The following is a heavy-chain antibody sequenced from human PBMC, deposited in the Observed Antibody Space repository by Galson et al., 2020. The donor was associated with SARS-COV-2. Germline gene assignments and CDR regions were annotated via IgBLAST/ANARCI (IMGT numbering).Heavy chain of an antibody. J-gene: IGHJ6*02. CDR2: ISAYNGNT. CDR3: ARVDCSGGSCYSFNYYGMDV. CDR1: GYTFTSYG. Sequence: GESLKISCKASGYTFTSYGISWVRQAPGQGLEWMGWISAYNGNTNYAQKLQGRVTMTTDTSTSTAYMELRSLRSDDTAVYYCARVDCSGGSCYSFNYYGMDVWGQGTTVTVSS. V-gene: IGHV1-18*04. D-gene: IGHD2-15*01.